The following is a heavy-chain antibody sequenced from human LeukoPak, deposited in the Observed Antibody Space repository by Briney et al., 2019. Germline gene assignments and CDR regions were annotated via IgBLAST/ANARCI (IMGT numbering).Heavy chain of an antibody. D-gene: IGHD6-6*01. V-gene: IGHV4-34*01. CDR1: GGSFSGYY. CDR2: INHRGST. CDR3: ARGLRQLVRSWHY. Sequence: KPSETLSLTCAVYGGSFSGYYWSWIRQPPGKGLEWIGEINHRGSTYYNPSLKSRVTLSVDTSKNQFSLKLSSVTAADTAVYYCARGLRQLVRSWHYWGQGTLVTVSS. J-gene: IGHJ4*02.